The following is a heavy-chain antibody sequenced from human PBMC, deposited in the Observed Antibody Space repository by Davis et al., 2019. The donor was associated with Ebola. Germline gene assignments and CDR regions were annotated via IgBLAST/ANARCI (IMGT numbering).Heavy chain of an antibody. V-gene: IGHV1-3*01. CDR2: INADGDNT. D-gene: IGHD6-19*01. CDR1: GYTFATFA. CDR3: ARETPVAPIDY. Sequence: AASVTVSCKASGYTFATFAMHWVRQAPGQRFEWMGWINADGDNTNYSQKFHGRVTITRDTSASTAYMELSSLKSEDTAFYYCARETPVAPIDYWGQGTLVTVSS. J-gene: IGHJ4*02.